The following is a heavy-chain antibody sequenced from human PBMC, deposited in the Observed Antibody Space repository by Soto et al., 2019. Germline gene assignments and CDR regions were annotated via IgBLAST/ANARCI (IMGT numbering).Heavy chain of an antibody. CDR3: TRDKGFWSGYPTPPDAFDI. D-gene: IGHD3-3*01. Sequence: PGGSLRLSCTASGFTFGDYAMSWVRQARGKGLEWLGFIRSKAYGGTTEYAASVEGRFTISRDDSKSIAYLQMNSLKTEDTAVYYCTRDKGFWSGYPTPPDAFDIWGQGTMVTVSS. CDR1: GFTFGDYA. CDR2: IRSKAYGGTT. V-gene: IGHV3-49*04. J-gene: IGHJ3*02.